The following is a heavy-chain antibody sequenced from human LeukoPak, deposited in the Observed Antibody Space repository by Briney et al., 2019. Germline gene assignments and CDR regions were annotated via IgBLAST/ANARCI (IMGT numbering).Heavy chain of an antibody. V-gene: IGHV4-34*01. CDR1: GGSFSGYY. Sequence: SETLSLTCAVYGGSFSGYYWSWIRQPPGKGLGWIGEINHSGSTNYNPSLKSRVTISVDTSKNQFSLKLSSVTAADTAVYYCARAPSGYSYGHNYWGQGTLVTVSS. J-gene: IGHJ4*02. CDR2: INHSGST. CDR3: ARAPSGYSYGHNY. D-gene: IGHD5-18*01.